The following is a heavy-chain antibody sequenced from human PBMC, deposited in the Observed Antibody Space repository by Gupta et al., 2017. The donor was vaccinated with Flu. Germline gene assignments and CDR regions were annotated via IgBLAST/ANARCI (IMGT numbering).Heavy chain of an antibody. J-gene: IGHJ4*02. D-gene: IGHD2-2*01. CDR3: AKALVVIVVVPAALDY. CDR2: ISYDGSNK. Sequence: QVQLVESGGGVVQPGRSLRLSCPASGFTFSSYGMHWVRQAPGKGLEWVAVISYDGSNKYYADSVKGRFTISRDNSKNTLYLQMNSLRAEDTAVYYCAKALVVIVVVPAALDYWGQGTLVTVSS. V-gene: IGHV3-30*18. CDR1: GFTFSSYG.